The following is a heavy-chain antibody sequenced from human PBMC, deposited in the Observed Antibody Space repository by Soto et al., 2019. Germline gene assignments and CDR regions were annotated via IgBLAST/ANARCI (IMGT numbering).Heavy chain of an antibody. J-gene: IGHJ4*02. CDR1: GFTVSSNY. D-gene: IGHD5-18*01. Sequence: PGGSLRLSCAASGFTVSSNYMSWVRQAPGKGLEWVSVIYSGGSTYYADSVKGRFTISRDNSKNTLYLQMNSLRAEDTAVYYCARSILIQAMALDYWGQGTLVNVSS. V-gene: IGHV3-53*01. CDR3: ARSILIQAMALDY. CDR2: IYSGGST.